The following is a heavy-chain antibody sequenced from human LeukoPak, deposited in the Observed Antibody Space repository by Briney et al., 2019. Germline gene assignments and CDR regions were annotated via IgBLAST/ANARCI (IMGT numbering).Heavy chain of an antibody. Sequence: PSETLSLTCTVSGGSISSSSYYWGWIRQPPGKGLEWIGSLHYSGRAYYNPSLKSRVIILVDTSKNQLSLKLNSVTAADTAVYYCARRVRSIWFGELLRQRSHHRWFDPWGQGTLVTVSS. CDR3: ARRVRSIWFGELLRQRSHHRWFDP. V-gene: IGHV4-39*01. CDR1: GGSISSSSYY. J-gene: IGHJ5*02. D-gene: IGHD3-10*01. CDR2: LHYSGRA.